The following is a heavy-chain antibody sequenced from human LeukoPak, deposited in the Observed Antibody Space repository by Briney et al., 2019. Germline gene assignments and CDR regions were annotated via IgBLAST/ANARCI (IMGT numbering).Heavy chain of an antibody. Sequence: ASVKVSCKASGYTFTSYDINWVRQATGQGLEWMGWMNPNSGNTGYARKFQGIVTMTRNTFISTAYMGPSRLRSGDTAVDYSAIGNYYDFSGYYVDLDYWGQGTLVTVSS. CDR3: AIGNYYDFSGYYVDLDY. CDR1: GYTFTSYD. CDR2: MNPNSGNT. V-gene: IGHV1-8*01. J-gene: IGHJ4*02. D-gene: IGHD3-22*01.